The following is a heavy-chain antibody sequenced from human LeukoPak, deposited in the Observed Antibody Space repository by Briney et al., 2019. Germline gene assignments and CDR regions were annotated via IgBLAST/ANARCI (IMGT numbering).Heavy chain of an antibody. Sequence: GGSLRLSCAASGFTVSSNYMSCVRQAPGKGLEWVSVIYSGGSTYYADSVKGRFTISRDNSKNTLYLQMNSLRAEDTAVYYCARSFLTQDAFDIWGQGTMVTVSS. CDR2: IYSGGST. V-gene: IGHV3-53*01. CDR1: GFTVSSNY. D-gene: IGHD4/OR15-4a*01. CDR3: ARSFLTQDAFDI. J-gene: IGHJ3*02.